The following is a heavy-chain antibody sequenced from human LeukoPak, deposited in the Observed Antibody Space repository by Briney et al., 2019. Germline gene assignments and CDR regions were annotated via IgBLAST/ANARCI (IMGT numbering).Heavy chain of an antibody. J-gene: IGHJ6*02. CDR1: GYTFTSYG. CDR3: ARERAVVYGMDV. V-gene: IGHV1-18*01. CDR2: ISAYNGNT. D-gene: IGHD6-19*01. Sequence: ASVKVSCKASGYTFTSYGISRVRQAPGQGLEWMGWISAYNGNTNYAQKLQGRVIMTTDTSTSTAYMELRSLRSDDTAVYYCARERAVVYGMDVWGQGTTVIVSS.